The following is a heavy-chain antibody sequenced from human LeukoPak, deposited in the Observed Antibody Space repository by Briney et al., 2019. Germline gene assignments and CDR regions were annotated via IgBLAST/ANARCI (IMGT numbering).Heavy chain of an antibody. CDR3: TTESGKGGY. CDR1: GFTVSSNS. J-gene: IGHJ4*02. CDR2: FKSEIDGGTI. V-gene: IGHV3-15*01. D-gene: IGHD4-23*01. Sequence: GGSLRLSCTVSGFTVSSNSMSWVRQAPGKGLEWVGRFKSEIDGGTIDYAAPIKDRFTISRDDSRNTLYLQMNSLKIEDTAVYYCTTESGKGGYWGQGTLVTVSS.